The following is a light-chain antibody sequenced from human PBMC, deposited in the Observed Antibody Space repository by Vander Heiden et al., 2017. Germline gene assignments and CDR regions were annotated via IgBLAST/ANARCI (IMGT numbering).Light chain of an antibody. CDR1: NRYPGAYRY. Sequence: QSALAQPASASGSPGQSITISCTGTNRYPGAYRYASWYQQLPGTAPRLMIYDVSNRPSGVSNRFSGSKSGNTASLTISGLQAEDEATYYCTSYTTINTWVFGGGTQLTVL. CDR2: DVS. J-gene: IGLJ3*02. V-gene: IGLV2-14*03. CDR3: TSYTTINTWV.